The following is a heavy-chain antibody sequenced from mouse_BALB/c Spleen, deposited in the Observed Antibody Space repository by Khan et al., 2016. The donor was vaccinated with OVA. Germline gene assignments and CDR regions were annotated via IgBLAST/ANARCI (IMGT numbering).Heavy chain of an antibody. Sequence: DLVKPGASVKLSCKASGYTFTSYWINWIKQRPGQGLEWIGHISPGSGSAYYNTIFMVKATLTIDTSSTTAYIQLSSLSSEDSAVYFGARSNFYGSGRDAMDYWGQGTSVTVSS. J-gene: IGHJ4*01. D-gene: IGHD1-1*01. CDR3: ARSNFYGSGRDAMDY. CDR2: ISPGSGSA. V-gene: IGHV1S41*01. CDR1: GYTFTSYW.